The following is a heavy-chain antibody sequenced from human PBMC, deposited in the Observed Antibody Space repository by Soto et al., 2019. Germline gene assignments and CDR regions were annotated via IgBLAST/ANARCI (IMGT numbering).Heavy chain of an antibody. CDR2: IDPSDSYT. CDR3: ARTLGYCSSTSCSWGFDP. V-gene: IGHV5-10-1*01. Sequence: PGDSLKISCKGSGYSFTSYWISWVRQMPGKGLEWMGRIDPSDSYTKYRPSFQGHVTISADKSISTAYLQWSSLKASDTAMYYCARTLGYCSSTSCSWGFDPWGQGTLVTVSS. D-gene: IGHD2-2*01. J-gene: IGHJ5*02. CDR1: GYSFTSYW.